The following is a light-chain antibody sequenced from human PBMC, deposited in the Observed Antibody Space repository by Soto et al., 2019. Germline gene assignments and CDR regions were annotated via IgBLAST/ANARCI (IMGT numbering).Light chain of an antibody. V-gene: IGLV1-40*01. CDR3: QSYDSSLSGSWV. J-gene: IGLJ3*02. CDR1: SSNIGAGFD. Sequence: QSGLTQPPSVSGAPGQRVTISCSGTSSNIGAGFDVHWYQQLPGAAPKLLIYGNNKRPSGVPDRVSGSKSGTSASLAITGLQAEDESYYYCQSYDSSLSGSWVFGGGTKLTVL. CDR2: GNN.